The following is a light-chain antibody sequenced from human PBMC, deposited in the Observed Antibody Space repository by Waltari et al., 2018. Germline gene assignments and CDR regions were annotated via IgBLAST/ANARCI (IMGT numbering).Light chain of an antibody. CDR2: GAS. V-gene: IGKV3-15*01. CDR1: QRVSSN. CDR3: QQYNNWPLT. J-gene: IGKJ5*01. Sequence: EIVMTQSPATLSVSPGERATLSCRASQRVSSNLAWYQQKPGQAPRLLIYGASTRATGSPARFSGSGSGTEFTLTISSLQSEDFAVYYCQQYNNWPLTFGQGTRLEIK.